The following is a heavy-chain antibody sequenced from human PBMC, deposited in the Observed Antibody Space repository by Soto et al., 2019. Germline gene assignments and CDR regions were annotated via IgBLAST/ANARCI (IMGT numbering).Heavy chain of an antibody. D-gene: IGHD3-10*01. Sequence: QVQLVQSGAEVKRPGSSVEVSCKASGDTFSFYSINWVRQAPGLGLEWMGRGNPILSMSNYAQRFQGRVTMTADKSTSTAYMELSGLRSEDTAMYYCATSYGSGYRAFDYWGQGALVTVSS. CDR1: GDTFSFYS. CDR3: ATSYGSGYRAFDY. J-gene: IGHJ4*02. V-gene: IGHV1-69*04. CDR2: GNPILSMS.